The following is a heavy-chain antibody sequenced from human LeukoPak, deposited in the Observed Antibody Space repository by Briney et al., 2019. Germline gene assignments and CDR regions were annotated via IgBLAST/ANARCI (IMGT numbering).Heavy chain of an antibody. Sequence: ASVKVSCKASGYTFTSYGISWVRQAPGQGLEWMGWISAYNGNTNYAQKLQGRVTMTTDTSTSTAYMELRSLRSEDTAVYYCARGGYYYDSSGYYSLDYWGQGTLVTVSS. CDR3: ARGGYYYDSSGYYSLDY. CDR1: GYTFTSYG. V-gene: IGHV1-18*01. CDR2: ISAYNGNT. J-gene: IGHJ4*02. D-gene: IGHD3-22*01.